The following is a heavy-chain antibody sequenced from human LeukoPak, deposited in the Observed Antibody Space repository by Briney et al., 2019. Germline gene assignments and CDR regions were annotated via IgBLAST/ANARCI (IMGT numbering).Heavy chain of an antibody. J-gene: IGHJ4*02. V-gene: IGHV4-61*08. Sequence: PSQTLSLTCTVSGGSISSGGYYWSWIRQHPGKGLEWIGYIYYSGNTNYNPSLKSRVTISVDTSKNQFSLKLSSVTAADTAVYCCARGGELWPIDYWGQGALVTVSS. CDR3: ARGGELWPIDY. CDR1: GGSISSGGYY. D-gene: IGHD1-7*01. CDR2: IYYSGNT.